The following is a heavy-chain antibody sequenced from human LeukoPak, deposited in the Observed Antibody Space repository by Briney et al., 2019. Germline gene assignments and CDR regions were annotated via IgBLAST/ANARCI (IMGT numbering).Heavy chain of an antibody. CDR1: GFTFSSYG. J-gene: IGHJ5*02. D-gene: IGHD2-2*02. V-gene: IGHV3-30*02. CDR2: IRYDGSNK. CDR3: AKDSERSSTSRYTCFSGWFDP. Sequence: QPGGSLRLSCAASGFTFSSYGMHWVRQAPGKGLEWVAFIRYDGSNKYYADSVKGRFTISRDNSKNTLYLQMNSLRAEDTAVYYCAKDSERSSTSRYTCFSGWFDPWGQGTLVTVSS.